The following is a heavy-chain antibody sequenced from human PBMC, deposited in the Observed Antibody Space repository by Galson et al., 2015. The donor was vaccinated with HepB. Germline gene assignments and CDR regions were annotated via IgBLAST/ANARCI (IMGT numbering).Heavy chain of an antibody. Sequence: LRLSCAASGFTFSSYGMHWVRQAPGKGLEWVSVIYTGGGTNYADSVKGRFTISRDNSKNTLYLQMNSLRAEDTAVYYCARGGIGDWGPGTLVTVSS. J-gene: IGHJ4*02. CDR1: GFTFSSYG. V-gene: IGHV3-53*01. CDR3: ARGGIGD. D-gene: IGHD4-17*01. CDR2: IYTGGGT.